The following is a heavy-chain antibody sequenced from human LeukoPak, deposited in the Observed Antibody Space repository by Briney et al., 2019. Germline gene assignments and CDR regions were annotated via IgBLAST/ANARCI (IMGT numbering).Heavy chain of an antibody. J-gene: IGHJ3*02. V-gene: IGHV3-9*01. D-gene: IGHD3-10*01. CDR3: AKVIRRPGGSAGSWDAFDI. Sequence: PGGSLRLSCAASGFTFDDYAMHWVRQAPGKGLEWVSGISWNSGSISYADSVKGRFTISRDNAKNSLYLQMNSLRAEDTALYYCAKVIRRPGGSAGSWDAFDIWGQGTTVTVSS. CDR2: ISWNSGSI. CDR1: GFTFDDYA.